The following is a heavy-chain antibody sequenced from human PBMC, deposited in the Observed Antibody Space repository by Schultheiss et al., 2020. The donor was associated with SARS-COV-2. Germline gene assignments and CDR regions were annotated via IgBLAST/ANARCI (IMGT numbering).Heavy chain of an antibody. J-gene: IGHJ4*02. CDR2: ISSSSSTI. CDR1: GFTFSSYA. D-gene: IGHD3-22*01. Sequence: GGSLRLSCAASGFTFSSYAMSWVRQAPGKGLEWVSYISSSSSTIYYADSVKGRFTISRDNAKNSLYLQMNSLRDEDTAVYYCADGGYYYDSSGYDYWGQGTLVTVSS. CDR3: ADGGYYYDSSGYDY. V-gene: IGHV3-48*02.